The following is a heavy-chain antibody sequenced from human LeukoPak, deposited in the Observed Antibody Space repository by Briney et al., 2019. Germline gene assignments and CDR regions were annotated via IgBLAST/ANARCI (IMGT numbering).Heavy chain of an antibody. Sequence: GGSLRLSCAASGFTFSSYAMSWVRQAPGKGLEWVSAISGGSADYADSVKGRFSISIDNSKNTLYLQMNSLRAEDTAVYCCAKDRSSRYDFWSGSFSHYYYYYMDVWGKGTTVTVSS. CDR1: GFTFSSYA. CDR3: AKDRSSRYDFWSGSFSHYYYYYMDV. J-gene: IGHJ6*03. D-gene: IGHD3-3*01. V-gene: IGHV3-23*01. CDR2: ISGGSA.